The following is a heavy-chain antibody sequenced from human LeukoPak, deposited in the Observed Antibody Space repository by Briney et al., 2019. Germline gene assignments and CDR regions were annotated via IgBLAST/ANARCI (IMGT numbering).Heavy chain of an antibody. Sequence: SETLSLTCTVSGGSISSYYRSWIRQPPGKGLEWIGYIYTSGSTNYNPSLKSRVTISVDTSKNQFSLKLSSVTAADTAVYYCARITPIVVVPAAMGWFDPWGQGTLVTVSS. D-gene: IGHD2-2*01. CDR2: IYTSGST. CDR1: GGSISSYY. J-gene: IGHJ5*02. V-gene: IGHV4-4*09. CDR3: ARITPIVVVPAAMGWFDP.